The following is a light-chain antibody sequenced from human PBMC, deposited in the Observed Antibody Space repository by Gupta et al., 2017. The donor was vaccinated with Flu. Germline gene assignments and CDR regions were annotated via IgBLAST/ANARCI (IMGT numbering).Light chain of an antibody. Sequence: EIVLTQSPATLSLSPGDRAILSCRASKSFNIYLAWYQQKPGQPPRLLMFDASKRAACIPDRFSGSGSGTDFTLTISTLEPEDFAVYYCQQRSGLPMYTFGQGTKLE. CDR2: DAS. CDR3: QQRSGLPMYT. CDR1: KSFNIY. J-gene: IGKJ2*01. V-gene: IGKV3-11*01.